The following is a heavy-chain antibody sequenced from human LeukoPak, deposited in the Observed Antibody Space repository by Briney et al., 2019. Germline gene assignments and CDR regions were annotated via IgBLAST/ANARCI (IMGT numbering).Heavy chain of an antibody. D-gene: IGHD5-24*01. CDR3: ARETPRRGETRDGYR. CDR2: IKEDGSET. J-gene: IGHJ4*02. V-gene: IGHV3-7*01. Sequence: AGGSLRLSCAASGFTFKKYWMNWVRQVPGKGLECLGNIKEDGSETYYADSVKGRFTISRDNPKNLLFLQINSLRVEDTAVYYCARETPRRGETRDGYRWGQGTLVTVSS. CDR1: GFTFKKYW.